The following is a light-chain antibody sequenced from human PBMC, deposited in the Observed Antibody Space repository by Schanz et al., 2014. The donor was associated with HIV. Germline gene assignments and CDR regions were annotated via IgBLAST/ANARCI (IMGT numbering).Light chain of an antibody. CDR2: GAS. CDR3: QQYDSPPWT. J-gene: IGKJ1*01. Sequence: EIVLTQSPATLSLSPGERATLSCRASQTVSSSSLAWYQQKPGQAPRLLIYGASSRATGIPDRFSGSESGTDFTLTISRVEPEDYAVYYCQQYDSPPWTFGQGTKVEVK. CDR1: QTVSSSS. V-gene: IGKV3-20*01.